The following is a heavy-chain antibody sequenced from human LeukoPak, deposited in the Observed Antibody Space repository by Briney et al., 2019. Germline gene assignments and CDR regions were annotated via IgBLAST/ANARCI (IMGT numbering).Heavy chain of an antibody. V-gene: IGHV1-46*01. Sequence: ASVKVSCKASGYTFTSYYMHWVRQAPGQGLEWMGIINPSGGSTSYAQKFQGRVTMTRDTSTSTVYMELSSLRSEDTAVYYCARDLVRGVISSYYYYGMDVWGQGTTVTVS. CDR1: GYTFTSYY. CDR2: INPSGGST. J-gene: IGHJ6*02. CDR3: ARDLVRGVISSYYYYGMDV. D-gene: IGHD3-10*01.